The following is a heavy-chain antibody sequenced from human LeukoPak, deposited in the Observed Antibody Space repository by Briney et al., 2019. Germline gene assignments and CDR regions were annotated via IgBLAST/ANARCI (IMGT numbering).Heavy chain of an antibody. Sequence: GGSLRLSCAASGFTFRDSAMSWVRQAPGKGLEWVSVIYSGGSTYYADSVKGRFTISRHNSKNTLYLQMNSLRAEDTAVYYCARDMTSYGYYVWGQGTTVTVSS. D-gene: IGHD5-18*01. CDR2: IYSGGST. CDR1: GFTFRDSA. CDR3: ARDMTSYGYYV. J-gene: IGHJ6*02. V-gene: IGHV3-53*04.